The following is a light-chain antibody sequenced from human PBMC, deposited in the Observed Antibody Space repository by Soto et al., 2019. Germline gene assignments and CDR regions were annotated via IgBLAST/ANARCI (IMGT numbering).Light chain of an antibody. CDR1: SSDVGSYNL. J-gene: IGLJ1*01. CDR3: CSYAGSSTSYG. Sequence: QSVLTQPASVSGSPGQSITISCTGTSSDVGSYNLVSWYQQHPGKATKLMIYEDSKRPSGVSNRFSGSKSGNTASLTISGLQAEDEADYYCCSYAGSSTSYGFGTGTKVTVL. V-gene: IGLV2-23*01. CDR2: EDS.